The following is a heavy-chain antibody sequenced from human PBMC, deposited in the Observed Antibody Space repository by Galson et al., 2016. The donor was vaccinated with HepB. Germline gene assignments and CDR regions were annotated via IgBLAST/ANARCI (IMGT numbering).Heavy chain of an antibody. V-gene: IGHV1-24*01. D-gene: IGHD3-10*01. Sequence: SVKVSCKVSRYTLTDLSMHWVRQAPGKGLEWMGSFDPEDGETIYAQKFQGRVTMTEDTSTDTSYMELSSLTSADTAVYYCARHTRRLLRFEFWGQGTLVTVSS. CDR3: ARHTRRLLRFEF. CDR1: RYTLTDLS. J-gene: IGHJ4*02. CDR2: FDPEDGET.